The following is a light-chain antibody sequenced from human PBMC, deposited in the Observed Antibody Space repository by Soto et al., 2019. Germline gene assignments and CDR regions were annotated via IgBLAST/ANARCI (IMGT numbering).Light chain of an antibody. CDR2: EVT. V-gene: IGLV2-14*01. J-gene: IGLJ1*01. CDR3: SSYTSSSSLV. Sequence: QSVLTQPASVSGSPGQSITISRTGTSSDVGGYNYVSWYQQHPGKAPKLLIYEVTNRPSGVSDRFSGSKSGNTASLTISGLLTEDETDYYCSSYTSSSSLVFGTGTKVTLL. CDR1: SSDVGGYNY.